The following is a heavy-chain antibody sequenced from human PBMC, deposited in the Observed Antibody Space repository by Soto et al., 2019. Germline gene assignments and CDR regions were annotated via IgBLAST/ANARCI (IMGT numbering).Heavy chain of an antibody. V-gene: IGHV3-9*01. D-gene: IGHD5-18*01. CDR2: ISWTSGTI. J-gene: IGHJ4*02. Sequence: SLRLSCAASRFTFHDYAMQWVRQAPGKGLEWVAGISWTSGTIGYADSVKGRFTISRDNAKNSLYLQMNSLRAEDTALYYCAKGEDRGYSFGPDYWGQGTLVTVSS. CDR1: RFTFHDYA. CDR3: AKGEDRGYSFGPDY.